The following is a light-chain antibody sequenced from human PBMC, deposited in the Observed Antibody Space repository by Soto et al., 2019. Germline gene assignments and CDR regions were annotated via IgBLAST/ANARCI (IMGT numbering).Light chain of an antibody. J-gene: IGLJ1*01. Sequence: QSALDQPASVSGSPGQSITISCTGTSSDVGAYKYVSWYQHHPGKVPQLMIYDVSNRPSGVSDRFSGSKSGNTASLTISGLQAEDEADYYCSSYTSSNTYVFGTGTKVTVL. CDR3: SSYTSSNTYV. CDR2: DVS. V-gene: IGLV2-14*03. CDR1: SSDVGAYKY.